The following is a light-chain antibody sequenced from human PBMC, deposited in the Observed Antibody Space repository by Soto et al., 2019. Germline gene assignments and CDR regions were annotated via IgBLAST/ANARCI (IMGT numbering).Light chain of an antibody. CDR1: SSDVGGYNF. Sequence: QSALTHPRSVSGSPGQSVTISCTGTSSDVGGYNFVSWYQHHPGKAPKLMIYDVSKRPSGVPDRFSGSKSGSTASLTISGLQAEDEDDYYCCSYAGSYTLVFGGGTKLTVL. J-gene: IGLJ3*02. CDR2: DVS. V-gene: IGLV2-11*01. CDR3: CSYAGSYTLV.